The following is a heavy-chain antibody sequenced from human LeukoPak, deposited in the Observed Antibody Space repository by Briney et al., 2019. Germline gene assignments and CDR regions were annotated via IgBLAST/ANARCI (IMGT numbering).Heavy chain of an antibody. CDR3: ARRRRHYGDYATFDY. CDR1: GGSFSVYY. V-gene: IGHV4-34*01. CDR2: INHSGST. Sequence: PSETLSLTCAVYGGSFSVYYWSWIRQPPGRGLEWIGEINHSGSTNYNPSLKSRVTISVDTSKNQFSLKLSSVTAADTAVYYCARRRRHYGDYATFDYWGQGTLVTVPS. J-gene: IGHJ4*02. D-gene: IGHD4-17*01.